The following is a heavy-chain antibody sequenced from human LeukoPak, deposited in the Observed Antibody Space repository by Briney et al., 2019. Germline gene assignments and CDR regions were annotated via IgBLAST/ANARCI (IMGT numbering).Heavy chain of an antibody. V-gene: IGHV3-23*01. CDR2: ISGSGGST. CDR3: AKFGSPAVGAGTDFDY. J-gene: IGHJ4*02. Sequence: QTGGSLRLSCAASGFTFSSYAMSWVRQAPGKGLEWVSAISGSGGSTYYADSVKGRFTTSRDNSKNTLYLQMNSLRAEDTAVYYCAKFGSPAVGAGTDFDYWGQGTLVTVSS. D-gene: IGHD6-19*01. CDR1: GFTFSSYA.